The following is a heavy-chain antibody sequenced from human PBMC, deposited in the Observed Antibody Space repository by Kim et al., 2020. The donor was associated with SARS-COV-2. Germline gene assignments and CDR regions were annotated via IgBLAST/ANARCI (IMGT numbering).Heavy chain of an antibody. D-gene: IGHD6-13*01. CDR1: GFTFSSYA. CDR3: AKSQVRLALVLVGLDY. J-gene: IGHJ4*02. CDR2: ISGSGGST. V-gene: IGHV3-23*01. Sequence: GGSLRLSCAASGFTFSSYAMSWVRQAPGKGLEWVSAISGSGGSTYYADSVKGRFTISRDNSKNTLYLQMNSLRAEDTAVYYCAKSQVRLALVLVGLDYWGQGTLVTVSS.